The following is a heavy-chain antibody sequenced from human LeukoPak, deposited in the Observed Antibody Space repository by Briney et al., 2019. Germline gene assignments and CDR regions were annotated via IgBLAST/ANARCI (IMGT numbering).Heavy chain of an antibody. Sequence: PSETLSLTCTVSGGSISSYYWSWIRQPPGRGLEWIGYIYTSGSTNYNPSLKSRVTISVDTSKNQFSLKLSSVTAADTAVYYCARGATGFFVYYYYMDVWGKGTTVTLSS. J-gene: IGHJ6*03. V-gene: IGHV4-4*09. CDR3: ARGATGFFVYYYYMDV. CDR2: IYTSGST. D-gene: IGHD3-3*01. CDR1: GGSISSYY.